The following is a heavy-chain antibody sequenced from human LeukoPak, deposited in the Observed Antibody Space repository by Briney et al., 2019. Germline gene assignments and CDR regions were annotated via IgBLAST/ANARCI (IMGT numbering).Heavy chain of an antibody. J-gene: IGHJ4*02. D-gene: IGHD2-2*01. CDR3: AKESLRVVPSATFDY. CDR2: ITWNSDNI. Sequence: SLRLSCAASGFTFDDYAMHWVRQAPGKGLEWVSGITWNSDNIEYADSVKGRFTISRDNAKNSLYLQMHSLRAEDTAVYYCAKESLRVVPSATFDYWGQGTLVTVSS. CDR1: GFTFDDYA. V-gene: IGHV3-9*01.